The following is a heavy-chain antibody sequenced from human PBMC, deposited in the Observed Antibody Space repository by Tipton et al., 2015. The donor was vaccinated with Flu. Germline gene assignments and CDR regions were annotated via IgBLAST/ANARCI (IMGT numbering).Heavy chain of an antibody. D-gene: IGHD3-10*01. CDR1: GFTFSSYW. CDR2: IKQDGNDK. CDR3: ARERGYYGSGNHQDNWFDP. J-gene: IGHJ5*02. V-gene: IGHV3-7*01. Sequence: SLRLSCAASGFTFSSYWMSWVRQAPGKGLEWVANIKQDGNDKYYVDSVKGRFTVSRDNAKNSLYPQMNSLRVEDTAVYYCARERGYYGSGNHQDNWFDPWGQGTLVTVSS.